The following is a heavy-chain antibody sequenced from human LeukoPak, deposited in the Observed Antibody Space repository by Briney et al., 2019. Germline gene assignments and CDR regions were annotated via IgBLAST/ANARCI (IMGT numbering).Heavy chain of an antibody. Sequence: GGSLRLSCAASGFTFSNAWMSWVRQAPGKGLEWVGRIKSKTDGGTTDYAAPVKGRFTISRDDSKNTLYLQMNSLKTEDTAVYYCTTGPNYYDSSGYLDWGQGTLVTVSS. CDR1: GFTFSNAW. D-gene: IGHD3-22*01. CDR3: TTGPNYYDSSGYLD. V-gene: IGHV3-15*01. CDR2: IKSKTDGGTT. J-gene: IGHJ4*02.